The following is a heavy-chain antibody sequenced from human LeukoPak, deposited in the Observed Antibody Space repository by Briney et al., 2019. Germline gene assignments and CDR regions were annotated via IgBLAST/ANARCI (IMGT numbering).Heavy chain of an antibody. CDR1: GYSFTSYW. CDR2: IYPGDSDT. J-gene: IGHJ6*03. Sequence: PGESLKISCKGSGYSFTSYWIGWVRQMPGKGLEWMGIIYPGDSDTRYSPSFQGQVTISADKSISTAYLQWSSLKASDTAMYYCARRRIVVGPAANLGDYYYYYYMDVWGKGTTVTVSS. V-gene: IGHV5-51*01. CDR3: ARRRIVVGPAANLGDYYYYYYMDV. D-gene: IGHD2-2*01.